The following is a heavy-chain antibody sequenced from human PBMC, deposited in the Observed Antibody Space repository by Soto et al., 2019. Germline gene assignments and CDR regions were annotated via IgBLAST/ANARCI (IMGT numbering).Heavy chain of an antibody. CDR3: ASPPVAATYYYGMDV. CDR2: IIPIFGTA. D-gene: IGHD1-26*01. CDR1: GGTFSSYA. V-gene: IGHV1-69*12. J-gene: IGHJ6*02. Sequence: QVQLVRSGAEVKKPGSSVKVSCKASGGTFSSYAISWVRQAPGQGLEWMGGIIPIFGTANYAQKFQGRVTITADESTSTGYMELSNLRSEDTAVYYCASPPVAATYYYGMDVWGQGTTVTVSS.